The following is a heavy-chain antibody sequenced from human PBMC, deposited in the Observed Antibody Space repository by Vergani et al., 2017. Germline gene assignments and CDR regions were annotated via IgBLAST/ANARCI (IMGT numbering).Heavy chain of an antibody. CDR1: GYSISRGYY. J-gene: IGHJ3*02. D-gene: IGHD1-26*01. CDR2: VFHSGST. CDR3: ATDRYSGSYSAGAFDI. Sequence: QVQLQESGPGLVKPSETLSLTCSVSGYSISRGYYWGWIRQPPGKGLEWIATVFHSGSTNSNPSLKSRVTISVDTSKNQFSLKLRSVTAADTAVYYCATDRYSGSYSAGAFDIWGQGTMVTVSS. V-gene: IGHV4-38-2*02.